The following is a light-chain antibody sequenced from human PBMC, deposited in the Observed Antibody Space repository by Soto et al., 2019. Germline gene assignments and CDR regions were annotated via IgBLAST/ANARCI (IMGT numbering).Light chain of an antibody. CDR1: NIGSKT. Sequence: SYELTQPPSVSVAPGKTARITCGGNNIGSKTVHWYQQKPGQAPVLVIYYDSDRLSGIPERFSGSNSGNTATLTISRVEAGDEADYYCQVWDSSSDVIFGGGTKLTVL. CDR2: YDS. CDR3: QVWDSSSDVI. V-gene: IGLV3-21*04. J-gene: IGLJ2*01.